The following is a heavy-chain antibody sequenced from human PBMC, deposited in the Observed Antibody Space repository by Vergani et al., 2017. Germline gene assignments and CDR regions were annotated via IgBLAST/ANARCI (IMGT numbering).Heavy chain of an antibody. CDR2: IYYSGST. CDR1: GASIRSSNYY. CDR3: ARRSQSRYETYYYYGMDV. V-gene: IGHV4-39*01. J-gene: IGHJ6*02. D-gene: IGHD5-12*01. Sequence: QLQLQESGPGLVKPSATLSLTCSVSGASIRSSNYYWGWIRQPPGKGLEWIAGIYYSGSTYYNPSLKSRVTISVDTSKNQFSLKLSSVTAADTAVYYCARRSQSRYETYYYYGMDVWGQXP.